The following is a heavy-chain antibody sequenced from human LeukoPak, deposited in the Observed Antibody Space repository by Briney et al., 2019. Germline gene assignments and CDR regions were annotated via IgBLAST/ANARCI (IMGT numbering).Heavy chain of an antibody. V-gene: IGHV3-33*03. CDR3: ATDGGSGTSRLYYDY. CDR2: VWPDGTTK. D-gene: IGHD3-10*01. Sequence: GTSLRLSCAASGFTFSSYSMHWVRQAPGKGLAWVADVWPDGTTKQYDDSVKGRFTISRDNSKNTVYLQMNSLSAEDTAVYYCATDGGSGTSRLYYDYWGQGTLATVFS. CDR1: GFTFSSYS. J-gene: IGHJ4*02.